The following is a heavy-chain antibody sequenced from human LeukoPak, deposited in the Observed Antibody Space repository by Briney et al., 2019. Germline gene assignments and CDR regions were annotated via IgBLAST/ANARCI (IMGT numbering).Heavy chain of an antibody. CDR3: ARDLPSSSPGPYDYIWGSYKGGTPDY. CDR2: ISAYNGNT. J-gene: IGHJ4*02. V-gene: IGHV1-18*01. CDR1: GYIFISYG. D-gene: IGHD3-16*01. Sequence: SVKVSCKASGYIFISYGFSWVRQAPGQGVEWMGWISAYNGNTNYAQKLQGRVTMTTDTSTSTAYMELRSLRSEDTAVYYCARDLPSSSPGPYDYIWGSYKGGTPDYWGQGTLVTVSS.